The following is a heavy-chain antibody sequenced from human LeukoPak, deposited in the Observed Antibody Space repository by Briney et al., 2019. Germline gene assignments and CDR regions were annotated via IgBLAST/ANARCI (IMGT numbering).Heavy chain of an antibody. D-gene: IGHD6-19*01. CDR3: VRDSSGMY. CDR1: GFTLSSYA. V-gene: IGHV3-20*04. CDR2: INWNGGST. J-gene: IGHJ4*02. Sequence: GGSLRLSCAASGFTLSSYAMTWVRQAPGRGLEWVSGINWNGGSTSYADSVKGRFTISRDNANNRLYLEMNSLRAEDTAVYYCVRDSSGMYWGQGTLVTVFS.